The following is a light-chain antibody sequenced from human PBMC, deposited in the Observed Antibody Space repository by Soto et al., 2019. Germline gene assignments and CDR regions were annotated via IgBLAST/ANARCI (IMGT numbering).Light chain of an antibody. V-gene: IGKV3-15*01. Sequence: EMVMTQSPATLSVSPGERATLSCRASQSISSNLAWYRQKPGQAPRLLIYGASTRATAIPVKFSGSGSGTEFTLTISSLQSEDFAVYFCQQYTNWPPTFGQGTKVEIK. CDR1: QSISSN. CDR3: QQYTNWPPT. J-gene: IGKJ1*01. CDR2: GAS.